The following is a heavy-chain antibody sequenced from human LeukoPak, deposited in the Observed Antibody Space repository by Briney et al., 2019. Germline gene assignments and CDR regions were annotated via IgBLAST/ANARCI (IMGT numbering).Heavy chain of an antibody. V-gene: IGHV4-34*01. CDR3: ARDQQSSSLGGNWFDP. J-gene: IGHJ5*02. D-gene: IGHD6-13*01. CDR2: INHSGST. Sequence: SETLSLTCAVYGGSFSGFYWIWIRQTSGKGLEWIGEINHSGSTNYNPSLKSRVTISVDTSKNQFSLKLSSVTAADTAVYYCARDQQSSSLGGNWFDPWGQETLVTVSS. CDR1: GGSFSGFY.